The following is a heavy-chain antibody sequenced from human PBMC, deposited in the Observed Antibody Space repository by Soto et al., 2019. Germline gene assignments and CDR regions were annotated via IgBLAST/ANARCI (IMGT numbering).Heavy chain of an antibody. Sequence: PGKGLEWVAVISYDGSNTYYADSVKGRFTISRDNSKNTLYLQMNSLRAEDTAVYYFFIQAEDGIRSTVPVSAFLLNRSSDL. CDR3: FIQAEDGIRSTVPVSAFLLNRSSDL. V-gene: IGHV3-30-3*01. D-gene: IGHD3-3*01. J-gene: IGHJ2*01. CDR2: ISYDGSNT.